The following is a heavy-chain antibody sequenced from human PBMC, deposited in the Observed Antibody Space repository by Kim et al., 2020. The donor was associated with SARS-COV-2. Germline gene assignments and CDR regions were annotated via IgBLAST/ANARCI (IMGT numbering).Heavy chain of an antibody. V-gene: IGHV1-8*01. J-gene: IGHJ6*02. CDR1: GYTFTSYD. CDR2: MNPNSGNT. D-gene: IGHD6-19*01. Sequence: ASVKVSCKASGYTFTSYDINWVRQASGQGLEWMGWMNPNSGNTGFAHRFQGRVTMTRSTSMSTAYMELTSLTSEDTAVYYCRRGWLSKGMDVWGQGTTVTVSS. CDR3: RRGWLSKGMDV.